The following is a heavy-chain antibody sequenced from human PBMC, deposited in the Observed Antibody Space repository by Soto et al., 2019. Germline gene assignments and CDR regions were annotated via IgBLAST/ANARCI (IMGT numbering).Heavy chain of an antibody. CDR1: GFTFSGSA. Sequence: EVQLVESGGGLVQPGGSLKLSCAASGFTFSGSAMHWVRQASGKGLEWVGRIRSKANSYATAYAASVKGRFTISRDDSKNTAYLQMNSLKTEDPAVYYCTTTYLYDGSFQGGMDVWGQGTTVTVSS. CDR2: IRSKANSYAT. J-gene: IGHJ6*02. CDR3: TTTYLYDGSFQGGMDV. D-gene: IGHD3-22*01. V-gene: IGHV3-73*01.